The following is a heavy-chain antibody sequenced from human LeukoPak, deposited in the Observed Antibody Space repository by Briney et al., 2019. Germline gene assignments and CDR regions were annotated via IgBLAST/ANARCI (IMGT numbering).Heavy chain of an antibody. Sequence: SETLSLTCAVSGGSITSYYWSWIRQVPGKGLEWIGYVYYSGTTNYNPSLKSRVTISVDTSKNQFSLRLTSVTAADTAVYYCARGRRDVFDIWGQGTTVTVS. J-gene: IGHJ3*02. CDR3: ARGRRDVFDI. V-gene: IGHV4-59*01. CDR2: VYYSGTT. CDR1: GGSITSYY.